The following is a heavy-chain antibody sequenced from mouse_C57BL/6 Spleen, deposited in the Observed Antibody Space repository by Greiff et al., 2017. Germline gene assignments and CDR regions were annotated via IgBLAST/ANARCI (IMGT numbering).Heavy chain of an antibody. Sequence: QVQLQQSGAELVMPGASVKLSCKASGYTFTSYWMHWVKQRPGQGLEWIGEIDPSDSYTNYNQKFKGKSTLTVDKSSSTAYMQLSSLTSEDSAVYYCARCRSCYDYWGQGTTLTVSS. CDR3: ARCRSCYDY. CDR1: GYTFTSYW. D-gene: IGHD1-1*01. CDR2: IDPSDSYT. J-gene: IGHJ2*01. V-gene: IGHV1-69*01.